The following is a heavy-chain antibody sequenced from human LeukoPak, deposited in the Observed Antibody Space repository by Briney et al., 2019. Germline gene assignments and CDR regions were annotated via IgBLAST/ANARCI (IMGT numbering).Heavy chain of an antibody. CDR1: GGSISSYY. CDR2: IYYSGST. CDR3: ARVVPLYYDSIGYYFDY. J-gene: IGHJ4*02. Sequence: SETLSLTCTVSGGSISSYYWSWIRQPPGKGLEWIGYIYYSGSTNYNPSLKSRVTISVDTSKNQFSLKLSSVTAADTAVYYCARVVPLYYDSIGYYFDYWGQGTLVTVSS. V-gene: IGHV4-59*01. D-gene: IGHD3-22*01.